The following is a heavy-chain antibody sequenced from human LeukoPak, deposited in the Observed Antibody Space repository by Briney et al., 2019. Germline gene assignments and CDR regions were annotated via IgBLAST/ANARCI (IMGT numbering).Heavy chain of an antibody. CDR2: INPNSGGT. CDR3: ARASGYSYGYYMDV. CDR1: GYTFTGYY. Sequence: ASVNVSCKASGYTFTGYYMHWVRQAPGQGLEWMGWINPNSGGTNYAQKFQGRVTMTRDTSISTAYMELSRLRSDDTAVYYCARASGYSYGYYMDVWGKGTTVTVSS. V-gene: IGHV1-2*02. J-gene: IGHJ6*03. D-gene: IGHD5-18*01.